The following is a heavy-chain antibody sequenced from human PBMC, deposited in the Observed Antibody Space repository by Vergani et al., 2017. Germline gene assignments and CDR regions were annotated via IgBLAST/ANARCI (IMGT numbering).Heavy chain of an antibody. CDR2: IYYSGST. Sequence: QLQLQESGPGLVKPSATLSLTCTVSGGSISSSSYYWGWIRQPPGKGLEWIGSIYYSGSTNYNPSLKSRVTISVDTSKNQFSLKLSSVTAADTAVYYCARVDYDILTGYYPFDYWGQGTLVTVSS. D-gene: IGHD3-9*01. V-gene: IGHV4-39*07. CDR3: ARVDYDILTGYYPFDY. CDR1: GGSISSSSYY. J-gene: IGHJ4*02.